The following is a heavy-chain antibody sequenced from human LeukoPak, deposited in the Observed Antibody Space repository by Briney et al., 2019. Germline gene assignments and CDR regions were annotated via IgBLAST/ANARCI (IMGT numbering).Heavy chain of an antibody. CDR2: FDPEDGET. Sequence: ASVKVSCKVSGYTLTELSMHWVRQAPGKGLQWMGSFDPEDGETIYAQKFQGRVTMTEDTSTDTAYMELSSLRSEDTAVYYCATVTYSSGWYLDYWGQGTLVTVSS. CDR1: GYTLTELS. CDR3: ATVTYSSGWYLDY. V-gene: IGHV1-24*01. D-gene: IGHD6-19*01. J-gene: IGHJ4*02.